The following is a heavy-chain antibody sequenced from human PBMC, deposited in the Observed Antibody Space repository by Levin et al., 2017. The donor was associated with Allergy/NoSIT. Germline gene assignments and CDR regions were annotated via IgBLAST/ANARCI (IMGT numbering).Heavy chain of an antibody. CDR1: GFTFSSYA. CDR2: ISYDGSNK. CDR3: ARPPGHSSGWSWFDP. V-gene: IGHV3-30*04. D-gene: IGHD6-19*01. Sequence: GGSLRLSCAASGFTFSSYAMHWVRQAPGKGLEWVAVISYDGSNKYYADSVKGRFTISRDNSKNTLYLQMNSLRAEDTAVYYCARPPGHSSGWSWFDPWGQGTLVTVSS. J-gene: IGHJ5*02.